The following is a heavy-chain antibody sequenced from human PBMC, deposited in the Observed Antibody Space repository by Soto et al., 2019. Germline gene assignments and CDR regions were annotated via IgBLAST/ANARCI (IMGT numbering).Heavy chain of an antibody. Sequence: QLQLQESGSGLVKPSQTLSLACAVSGGSISSGGYSWSWIRQPPGKGLEWIGYISHSGSTYYHTSLKSRVTISVDRSKNQFSLKLSSVTAADTAVYYCARGGLLPDYWGQGTLVTVSS. CDR3: ARGGLLPDY. V-gene: IGHV4-30-2*01. J-gene: IGHJ4*02. CDR1: GGSISSGGYS. CDR2: ISHSGST. D-gene: IGHD6-19*01.